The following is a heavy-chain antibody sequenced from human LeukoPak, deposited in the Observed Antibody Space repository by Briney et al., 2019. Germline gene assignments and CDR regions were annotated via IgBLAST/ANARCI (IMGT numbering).Heavy chain of an antibody. J-gene: IGHJ4*02. Sequence: GGSLRLSCAASGFTFSSYWMSWVRQAPGRGLEWVANIKQDGSEKYYVDSVKGRFTISRDNAKNSLYLQMNSLRAEDTAVYYCARTAKGGGPTLFDYWGQGTLVTLST. CDR3: ARTAKGGGPTLFDY. D-gene: IGHD5-18*01. CDR2: IKQDGSEK. V-gene: IGHV3-7*04. CDR1: GFTFSSYW.